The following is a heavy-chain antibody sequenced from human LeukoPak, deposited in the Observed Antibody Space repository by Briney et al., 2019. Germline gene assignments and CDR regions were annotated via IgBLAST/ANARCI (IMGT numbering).Heavy chain of an antibody. CDR3: AKGLADIVVVPAAMWPYYYYYYGMDV. V-gene: IGHV3-23*01. CDR2: ISGSGGST. D-gene: IGHD2-2*01. CDR1: GFTFSSYA. J-gene: IGHJ6*02. Sequence: GGSLRLSCAASGFTFSSYAMSWVRQAPGKGLEWVSAISGSGGSTYYADSVKGRFTISRDNSKNTLYLQMNSLRAEDTAVYYCAKGLADIVVVPAAMWPYYYYYYGMDVWGQGTTVTVSS.